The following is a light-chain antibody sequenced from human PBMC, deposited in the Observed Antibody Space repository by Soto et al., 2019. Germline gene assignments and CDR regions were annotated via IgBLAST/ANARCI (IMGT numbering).Light chain of an antibody. J-gene: IGKJ1*01. CDR3: QQYDISPRT. CDR1: QSLNSIY. Sequence: EIVLTQSPGTLSLSPGERATLSCRASQSLNSIYLAWYQQKPGQAPRLLIYGSYNRATGIPDRFSGSGTGTDFTLTNSRLDPEDFAMYYCQQYDISPRTFGEGTKGEVK. CDR2: GSY. V-gene: IGKV3-20*01.